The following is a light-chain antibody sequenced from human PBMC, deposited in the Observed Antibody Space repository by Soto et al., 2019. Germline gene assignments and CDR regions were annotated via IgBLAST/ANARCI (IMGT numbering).Light chain of an antibody. Sequence: DIQMTQSPSTLSASVGDRVTITCRASQSISSWLAWYQQKPGKAPKLLIYKASSLESGVPSRFSGSGSGTEFTLTITSMQPDAFANYSCQQYNSYPITFGQGTRLEIK. J-gene: IGKJ5*01. CDR2: KAS. V-gene: IGKV1-5*03. CDR3: QQYNSYPIT. CDR1: QSISSW.